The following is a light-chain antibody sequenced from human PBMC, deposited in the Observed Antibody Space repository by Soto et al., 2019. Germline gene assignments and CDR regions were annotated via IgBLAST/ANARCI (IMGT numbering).Light chain of an antibody. V-gene: IGLV2-23*03. Sequence: QCVLTQPASVSGSPGQSITISCTGTSSDVGSYNLVSWYQQHPGKAPKLMIYEGSKRPSGVSNRFSGSKSGNTASLTISGLQAEDEVDYYCCSYAGSSTFEGVVFGGGTKVTVL. J-gene: IGLJ2*01. CDR3: CSYAGSSTFEGVV. CDR1: SSDVGSYNL. CDR2: EGS.